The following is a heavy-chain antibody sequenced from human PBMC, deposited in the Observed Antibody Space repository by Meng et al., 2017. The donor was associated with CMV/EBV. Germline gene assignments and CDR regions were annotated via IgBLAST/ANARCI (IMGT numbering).Heavy chain of an antibody. CDR3: ARDHYYDSSGYSDY. Sequence: ASVKVSCKASGYTFTSCGISWVRQAPGQGLEWMGWISAYNGNTNYAQKLQGRVTMTTDTSTSTAYMELRSLRSDDTAVYYCARDHYYDSSGYSDYWGQGTLVTVSS. CDR2: ISAYNGNT. V-gene: IGHV1-18*01. CDR1: GYTFTSCG. J-gene: IGHJ4*02. D-gene: IGHD3-22*01.